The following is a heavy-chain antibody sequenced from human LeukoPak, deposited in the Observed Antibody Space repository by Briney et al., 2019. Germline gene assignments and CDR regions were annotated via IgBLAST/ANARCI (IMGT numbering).Heavy chain of an antibody. J-gene: IGHJ4*02. CDR1: GFTFSSYA. CDR3: ARGVNGGY. V-gene: IGHV3-23*01. Sequence: QPGGSLRLSCAASGFTFSSYAMSWVRQAPGKGLEWVSTISGSGGSTYYADSVKGRFTISRDNFKNTPYLQMNSLRAEDTAVYYCARGVNGGYWGQGTLVTVSS. D-gene: IGHD2-8*01. CDR2: ISGSGGST.